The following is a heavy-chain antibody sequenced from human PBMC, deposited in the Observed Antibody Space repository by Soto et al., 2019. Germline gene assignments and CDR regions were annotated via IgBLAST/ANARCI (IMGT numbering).Heavy chain of an antibody. CDR3: ARARNNWNRNPHYYYYYMDV. CDR2: IIPILGIA. V-gene: IGHV1-69*02. J-gene: IGHJ6*03. CDR1: GGTFSSYT. Sequence: ASVKVSCKASGGTFSSYTISWVRQAPGQGLEWMGRIIPILGIANYAQKFQGRVTITADKSTSTAYMELSSLRSEDTAVYYCARARNNWNRNPHYYYYYMDVWGKGTTVTVSS. D-gene: IGHD1-20*01.